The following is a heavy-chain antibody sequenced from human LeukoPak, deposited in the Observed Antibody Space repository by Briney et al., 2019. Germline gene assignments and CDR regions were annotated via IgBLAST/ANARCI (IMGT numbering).Heavy chain of an antibody. V-gene: IGHV3-23*01. CDR1: GFTFSSYA. J-gene: IGHJ4*02. CDR3: AKASKLIWGYFDY. CDR2: ISGSGGST. D-gene: IGHD3-16*01. Sequence: AGGSLRLSCAASGFTFSSYAMSWVRQAPGKGLEWVSAISGSGGSTYYADSVKGRFTISRDNSKNTLYLQMNSLRAEGTAVYYCAKASKLIWGYFDYWGQGTLVTVST.